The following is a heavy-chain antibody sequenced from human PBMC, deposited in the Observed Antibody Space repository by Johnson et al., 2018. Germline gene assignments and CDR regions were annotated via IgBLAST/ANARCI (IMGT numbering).Heavy chain of an antibody. Sequence: VQLVQSGGGVVQPGRSLRLSCAASGFTFSSYGMHWVRQAPGKGLEWVSYISSSGSTIYYADSVKGRFTISRDNAKNSLYLQMNSLGAEDTAVYYCASSFWEGTEDAFDIWGQGTMVTVSA. V-gene: IGHV3-48*04. CDR1: GFTFSSYG. D-gene: IGHD3-3*02. CDR3: ASSFWEGTEDAFDI. CDR2: ISSSGSTI. J-gene: IGHJ3*02.